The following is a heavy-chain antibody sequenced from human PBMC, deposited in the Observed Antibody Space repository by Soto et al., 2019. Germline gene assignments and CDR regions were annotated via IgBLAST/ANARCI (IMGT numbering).Heavy chain of an antibody. CDR2: IKQDGSEK. Sequence: GGSLRLSCAASGFTFSSYWMSWVRQAPGKGLEWVANIKQDGSEKYYVDSVKGRFTISRDNAKNSLYLQMNSLRAEDTAVYYCEREKRTIVVVVAASDYWGQGTLVTVSS. D-gene: IGHD2-15*01. V-gene: IGHV3-7*01. CDR3: EREKRTIVVVVAASDY. CDR1: GFTFSSYW. J-gene: IGHJ4*02.